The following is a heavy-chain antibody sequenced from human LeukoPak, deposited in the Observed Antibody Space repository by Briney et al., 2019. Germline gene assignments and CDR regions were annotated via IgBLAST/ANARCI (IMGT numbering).Heavy chain of an antibody. D-gene: IGHD3-22*01. Sequence: SETLSLTCTVSGGSISSGSYYWSWIRQPAGKGLEWIGRIYTSGSTNHNPSLESRVTISVDTSKNQFSLKLSSVTAADTAVYYCARVYYYDSSGYRVYYYMDVWGKGTTVTVSS. V-gene: IGHV4-61*02. CDR2: IYTSGST. J-gene: IGHJ6*03. CDR3: ARVYYYDSSGYRVYYYMDV. CDR1: GGSISSGSYY.